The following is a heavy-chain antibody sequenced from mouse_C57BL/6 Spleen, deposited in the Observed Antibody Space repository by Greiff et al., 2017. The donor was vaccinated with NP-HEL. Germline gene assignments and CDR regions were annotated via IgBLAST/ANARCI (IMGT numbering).Heavy chain of an antibody. V-gene: IGHV1-55*01. J-gene: IGHJ1*03. CDR3: AREKGTTRYFDD. Sequence: VQLQQPGAELVKPGASVKMSCKASGYTFTSYGITWVKQRPGQGLEWIGDIYPGSGSTNYNEKFKSKATLTVDTSSSTAYMQLSSLTSEDTAIYYCAREKGTTRYFDDWGTGTTVTVSS. CDR1: GYTFTSYG. CDR2: IYPGSGST. D-gene: IGHD1-1*01.